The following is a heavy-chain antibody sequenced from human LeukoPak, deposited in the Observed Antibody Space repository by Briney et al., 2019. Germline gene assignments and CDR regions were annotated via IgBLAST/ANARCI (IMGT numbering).Heavy chain of an antibody. Sequence: SETLSLTCTVSGGSISSYYWSWIRQPAGKGLEWIGRIYTSGSTNYNPSLKSRVTMSVDTSKNQFSLKLSYVTAADTAVYYCARLLLPANYFDYWGQGTLVTVSS. D-gene: IGHD2-15*01. CDR1: GGSISSYY. J-gene: IGHJ4*02. CDR2: IYTSGST. CDR3: ARLLLPANYFDY. V-gene: IGHV4-4*07.